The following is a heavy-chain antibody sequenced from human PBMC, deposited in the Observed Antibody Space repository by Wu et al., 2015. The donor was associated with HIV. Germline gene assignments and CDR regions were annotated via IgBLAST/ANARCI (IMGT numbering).Heavy chain of an antibody. CDR3: ARGVRGVYGSGKRTDWYAFDI. CDR1: GGSISSYY. CDR2: IYTSGST. D-gene: IGHD3-10*01. V-gene: IGHV4-4*07. Sequence: QVQLQESGPGLVKPSETLSLTCTVSGGSISSYYWSWIRQPAGKGLEWIGRIYTSGSTNYNPSLKSRVTISVDTSKNQFSLKLSSVTAADTAVYYCARGVRGVYGSGKRTDWYAFDIWGQGTMVTVSS. J-gene: IGHJ3*02.